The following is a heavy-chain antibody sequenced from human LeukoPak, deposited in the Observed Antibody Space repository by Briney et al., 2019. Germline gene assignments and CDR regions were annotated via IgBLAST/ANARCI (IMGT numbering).Heavy chain of an antibody. CDR3: AKLLGMVRLYDAFDI. CDR1: GFTFSSYG. D-gene: IGHD3-10*01. Sequence: GRSLRLSCAASGFTFSSYGMHWVRQAPGKGLEWVAVIWYDGSNKYYADSVKGRFTISRDNSKNTLYLQMNSLRAEDTAVYYCAKLLGMVRLYDAFDIWGQGTMVTVSS. J-gene: IGHJ3*02. V-gene: IGHV3-33*06. CDR2: IWYDGSNK.